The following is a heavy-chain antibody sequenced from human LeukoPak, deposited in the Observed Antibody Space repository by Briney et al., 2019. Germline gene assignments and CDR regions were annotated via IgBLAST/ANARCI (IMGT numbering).Heavy chain of an antibody. J-gene: IGHJ5*02. V-gene: IGHV3-21*01. CDR1: GFTFSSYS. CDR3: ARDVLLGDIAVAGTLDP. D-gene: IGHD6-19*01. CDR2: ISSSGSYI. Sequence: PGGSLRLSCAASGFTFSSYSMNWVRQAPGKGLEWVSSISSSGSYIFYADSVKGRFTISRDNAKNSLYLQMNSLRAEDTAVYYCARDVLLGDIAVAGTLDPWGQGTLVTVSS.